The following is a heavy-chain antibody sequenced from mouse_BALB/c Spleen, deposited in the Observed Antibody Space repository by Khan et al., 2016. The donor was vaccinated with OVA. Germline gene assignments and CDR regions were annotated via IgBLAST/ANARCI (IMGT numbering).Heavy chain of an antibody. V-gene: IGHV3-2*02. CDR1: GYSITTNYA. CDR3: ARKNCYGYAGDY. D-gene: IGHD1-1*01. Sequence: EVQLLESGPGLAKPSQSLSLTCTVTGYSITTNYAWDWIRQFPGNKLEWMGYIRYSGCTSYNPTLKSRISFTRDTSKNQFFLQMNSVTTEDTATDDGARKNCYGYAGDYGGQGTSVTVSS. J-gene: IGHJ4*01. CDR2: IRYSGCT.